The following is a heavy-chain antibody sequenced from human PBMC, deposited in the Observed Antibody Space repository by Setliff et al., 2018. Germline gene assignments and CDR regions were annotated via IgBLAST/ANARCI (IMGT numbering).Heavy chain of an antibody. CDR1: GFAFTSST. J-gene: IGHJ1*01. CDR2: ISGRSDYI. CDR3: VDSGNPSRAEHFQN. V-gene: IGHV3-21*04. Sequence: GGSLRLSCAASGFAFTSSTMNWVRQSPGKSLEWVSSISGRSDYINYLDSVKGRFTVSRDNAYNSLSLQMSSLTAEDTAVYYCVDSGNPSRAEHFQNWGQGSLVTVSS. D-gene: IGHD3-9*01.